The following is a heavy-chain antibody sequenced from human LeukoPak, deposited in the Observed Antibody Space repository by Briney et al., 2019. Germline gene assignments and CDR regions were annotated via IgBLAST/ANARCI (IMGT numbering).Heavy chain of an antibody. CDR3: ARRGKVVVPAAPLAGPASSYWYFDL. CDR1: GGSISSYY. CDR2: IYYGGST. J-gene: IGHJ2*01. D-gene: IGHD2-2*01. Sequence: SETLSLTCTVSGGSISSYYWSWIRQPPGKGLEWIGDIYYGGSTNYNASLKSRVTISVDTSKNQFSLKLSSVTAADTAVYYCARRGKVVVPAAPLAGPASSYWYFDLWGRGTLVTVSS. V-gene: IGHV4-59*01.